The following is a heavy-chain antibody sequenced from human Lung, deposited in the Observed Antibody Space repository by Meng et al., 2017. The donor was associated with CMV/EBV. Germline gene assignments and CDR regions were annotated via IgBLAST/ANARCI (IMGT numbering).Heavy chain of an antibody. CDR3: LRRSGGSV. D-gene: IGHD3-10*01. Sequence: VQWRASRPALVKPPSPLSLTCAFSGDSITNHNGWAWVRQPPGKGLQWIGEIPHRGSIAYNPSLKSRVSMSIDKSKNQFALKLTSVTAADTAVYHCLRRSGGSVWGQGTLVTVSS. CDR2: IPHRGSI. CDR1: GDSITNHNG. J-gene: IGHJ1*01. V-gene: IGHV4-4*03.